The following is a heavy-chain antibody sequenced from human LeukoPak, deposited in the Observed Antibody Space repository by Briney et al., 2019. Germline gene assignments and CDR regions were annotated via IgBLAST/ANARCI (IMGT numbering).Heavy chain of an antibody. CDR3: ARVAAWDGSGYLLDY. D-gene: IGHD3-22*01. Sequence: GGSLRLSCAASGFTFSSYWIHWVRQAPGKGLVWVSCINSDGSSTRYADSVKGRFTISRENAKKTLYLQMNSLRAEDTAVYYCARVAAWDGSGYLLDYWGQGTLVTVSS. J-gene: IGHJ4*02. V-gene: IGHV3-74*01. CDR1: GFTFSSYW. CDR2: INSDGSST.